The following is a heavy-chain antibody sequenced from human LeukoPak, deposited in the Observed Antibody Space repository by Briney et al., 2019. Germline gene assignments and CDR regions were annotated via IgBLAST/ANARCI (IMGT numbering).Heavy chain of an antibody. CDR3: AACGDGYNYFDY. J-gene: IGHJ4*02. Sequence: GGSLRLSCAASGLTVSSTYMSWVRQAPGKGLEWVSVIYSGGATYYADSVRGRFTISRDNSKNSLYLQMDSLRAEDTAVYYCAACGDGYNYFDYWGQGILVTVSS. CDR1: GLTVSSTY. D-gene: IGHD5-24*01. CDR2: IYSGGAT. V-gene: IGHV3-66*01.